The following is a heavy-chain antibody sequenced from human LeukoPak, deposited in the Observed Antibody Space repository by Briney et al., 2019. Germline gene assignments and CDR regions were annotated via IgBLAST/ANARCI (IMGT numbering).Heavy chain of an antibody. CDR2: ISGSGDTT. Sequence: GRSLRLSCAASGFTFSSYVMSWVRQAPGKGLEWVSAISGSGDTTYYADSVKGRFTISRDNSKNTLYLQMDTQRAEDTAVYYCASTRRYSSSWDRGFLDYWGQGTLVTVSS. V-gene: IGHV3-23*01. D-gene: IGHD6-13*01. CDR1: GFTFSSYV. J-gene: IGHJ4*02. CDR3: ASTRRYSSSWDRGFLDY.